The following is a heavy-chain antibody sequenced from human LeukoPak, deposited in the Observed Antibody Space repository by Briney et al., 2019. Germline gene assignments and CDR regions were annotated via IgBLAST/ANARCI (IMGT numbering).Heavy chain of an antibody. D-gene: IGHD3-22*01. CDR2: VSCDGGNK. Sequence: PGRSLRLSCAASGFTFSNYALHWVRQAPGKGLEWVAFVSCDGGNKYYVDSVKGRFTISRDNSKNTLYLQMNSLRAEDTAVYYCAKDLSVYCDSRGFDPWGQGTLVTVSS. CDR3: AKDLSVYCDSRGFDP. CDR1: GFTFSNYA. J-gene: IGHJ5*02. V-gene: IGHV3-30*04.